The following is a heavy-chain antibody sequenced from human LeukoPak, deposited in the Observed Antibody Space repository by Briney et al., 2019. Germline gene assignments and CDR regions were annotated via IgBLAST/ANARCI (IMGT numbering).Heavy chain of an antibody. D-gene: IGHD3-9*01. CDR1: GFTFSSYE. Sequence: TGGSQRLSCAASGFTFSSYEMNWVRQAPGKGLEWVSSISSSSSYIYYADSVKGRFTISRDNAKNSLYLQMNSLRAEDTAVYYCARDPVPPFDWLFQEQKYYYYYMDVWGKGTTVTVSS. J-gene: IGHJ6*03. CDR2: ISSSSSYI. CDR3: ARDPVPPFDWLFQEQKYYYYYMDV. V-gene: IGHV3-21*01.